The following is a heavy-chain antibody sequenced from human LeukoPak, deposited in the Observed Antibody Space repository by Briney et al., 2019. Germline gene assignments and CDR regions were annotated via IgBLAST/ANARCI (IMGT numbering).Heavy chain of an antibody. CDR2: INHSGST. V-gene: IGHV4-34*01. CDR3: ARRGFDP. CDR1: GGSFSGYY. J-gene: IGHJ5*02. Sequence: SETLSLTYAVYGGSFSGYYWSWIRQPPGKGLEWLGEINHSGSTNYNPSLKSRVTISVDTSKNQFSLKLSSVTAADTAVYYCARRGFDPWGQGTLVTVSS.